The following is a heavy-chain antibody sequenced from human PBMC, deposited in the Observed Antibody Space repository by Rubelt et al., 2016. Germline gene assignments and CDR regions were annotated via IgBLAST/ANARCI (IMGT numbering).Heavy chain of an antibody. J-gene: IGHJ4*02. CDR2: FDPEDGET. D-gene: IGHD3-3*01. V-gene: IGHV1-24*01. CDR3: ARVHRVVILPGDEFDY. Sequence: GYTLTELSMHWVRQAPGKGLEWMGGFDPEDGETIYAQKFQGRVTMTEDTSTDTAYMELSSLRSEDTAVYYCARVHRVVILPGDEFDYWGQGTLVTVSS. CDR1: GYTLTELS.